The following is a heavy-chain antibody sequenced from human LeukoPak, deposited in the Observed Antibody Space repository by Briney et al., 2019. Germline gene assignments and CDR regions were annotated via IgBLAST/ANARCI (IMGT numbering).Heavy chain of an antibody. V-gene: IGHV3-23*01. Sequence: PGGSLGLSCAASGFTFSSSAMSWVRQAPGKGLEWVSGISTGGGSTFYADSVKGRFTISRDNSKNTLYLQINSLRAEDTAVYYCAKELNRDFWSGYSLYGMDVWGQGTTVAVSS. J-gene: IGHJ6*02. CDR2: ISTGGGST. CDR1: GFTFSSSA. D-gene: IGHD3-3*01. CDR3: AKELNRDFWSGYSLYGMDV.